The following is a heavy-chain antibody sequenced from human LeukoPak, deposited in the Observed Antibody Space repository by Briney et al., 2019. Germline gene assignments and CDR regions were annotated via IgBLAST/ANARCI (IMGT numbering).Heavy chain of an antibody. Sequence: PSETLSLTCTVSGGFISSYYWSWTRQPPGKGLEWIGYIYYSGSTNYNPSLKSRVTISVDTSKNQFSLKLSSVTAADTAVYYCVRDAGGMAFDYWGQGTLVTVSS. J-gene: IGHJ4*02. V-gene: IGHV4-59*01. D-gene: IGHD1-26*01. CDR1: GGFISSYY. CDR2: IYYSGST. CDR3: VRDAGGMAFDY.